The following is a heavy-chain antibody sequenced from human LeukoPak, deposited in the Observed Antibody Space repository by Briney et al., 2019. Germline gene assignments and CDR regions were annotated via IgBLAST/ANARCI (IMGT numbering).Heavy chain of an antibody. CDR2: ISNDGSNT. CDR3: ARDHYAGYKSGWYQINY. J-gene: IGHJ4*02. V-gene: IGHV3-30*04. Sequence: GRSLRLSCAVSGFTLSGYAMHWVRQAPGKGLEWVAVISNDGSNTNYADSVKGRFTISRDKSKNTLYLQMNSLRAEDTAVYYCARDHYAGYKSGWYQINYWGQGTLVTVSS. D-gene: IGHD6-19*01. CDR1: GFTLSGYA.